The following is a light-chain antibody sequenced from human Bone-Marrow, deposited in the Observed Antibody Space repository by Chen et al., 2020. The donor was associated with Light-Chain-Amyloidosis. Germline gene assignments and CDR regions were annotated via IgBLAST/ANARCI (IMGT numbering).Light chain of an antibody. CDR1: QSVDTN. Sequence: TQSPVTLSLSPGEPATLSCRTSQSVDTNLAWYQHKPGQAPRLLIYDASTRAAGMPGRFSGSRSGVDFTLTISNIQSEDSAVYYCQHYNNWPFTFGPGTTVNIK. J-gene: IGKJ3*01. CDR3: QHYNNWPFT. V-gene: IGKV3-15*01. CDR2: DAS.